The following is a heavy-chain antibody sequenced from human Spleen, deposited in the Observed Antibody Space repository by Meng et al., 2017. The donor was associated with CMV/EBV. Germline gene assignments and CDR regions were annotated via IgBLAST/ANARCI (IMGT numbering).Heavy chain of an antibody. Sequence: GESLKISCAASGFTVSSNYMSWVRQAPGKGLEWVSVIYSGGSTYYADSVKGRFTISRDNSKNTLYLQMNSLRAEDTAVYYCAKDKTVAAAGTYWFDPWGQGTLVTVSS. CDR2: IYSGGST. J-gene: IGHJ5*02. CDR1: GFTVSSNY. CDR3: AKDKTVAAAGTYWFDP. V-gene: IGHV3-53*01. D-gene: IGHD6-13*01.